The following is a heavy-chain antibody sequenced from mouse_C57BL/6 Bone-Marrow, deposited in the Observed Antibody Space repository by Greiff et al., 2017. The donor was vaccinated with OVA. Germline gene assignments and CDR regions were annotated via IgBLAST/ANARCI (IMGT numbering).Heavy chain of an antibody. Sequence: EVMLVESGGDLVKPGGSLKLSCAASGFTFSSYGMSWVRQTPDKRLEWVATISSGGSYTYYPDSVKGRFTISRDNAKNTLYLQMSSLKSEDTAMYSSARQRRWEYCFDYWGQGTTLTVSS. CDR3: ARQRRWEYCFDY. CDR2: ISSGGSYT. V-gene: IGHV5-6*01. D-gene: IGHD1-1*02. J-gene: IGHJ2*01. CDR1: GFTFSSYG.